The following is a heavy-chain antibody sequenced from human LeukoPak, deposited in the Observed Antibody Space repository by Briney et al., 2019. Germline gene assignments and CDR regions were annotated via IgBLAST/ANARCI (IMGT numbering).Heavy chain of an antibody. CDR3: AREGSRWVDFDY. CDR2: IYYSGST. J-gene: IGHJ4*02. D-gene: IGHD1-26*01. Sequence: SETLSLTCTVSGGSISSHYWNWLRQPPGKGLEWIGYIYYSGSTNYNPSLKSRVTISLDTSKSQFSLKLISVTAADTAVYYCAREGSRWVDFDYWGQGTLVTVSS. V-gene: IGHV4-59*11. CDR1: GGSISSHY.